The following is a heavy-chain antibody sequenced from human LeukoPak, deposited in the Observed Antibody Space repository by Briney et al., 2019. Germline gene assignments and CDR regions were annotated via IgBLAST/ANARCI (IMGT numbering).Heavy chain of an antibody. V-gene: IGHV3-33*06. D-gene: IGHD1-14*01. CDR1: GFTFNTYG. J-gene: IGHJ4*02. CDR3: AKSNTESQTTVGN. Sequence: GGSLRLSCAASGFTFNTYGMHWVRQAPGKGLEWIAVVWSDGSNRFYADSVEGRFAISRDNSKNTLYLQMNSLRAEDTAVYYCAKSNTESQTTVGNWGQGTLVSVSS. CDR2: VWSDGSNR.